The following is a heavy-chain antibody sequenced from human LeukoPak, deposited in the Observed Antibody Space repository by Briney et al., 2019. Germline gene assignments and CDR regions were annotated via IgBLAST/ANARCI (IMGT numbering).Heavy chain of an antibody. D-gene: IGHD2-21*01. V-gene: IGHV3-23*01. CDR3: AKNVVFTRYFDS. CDR2: ISGGGRTT. J-gene: IGHJ4*02. CDR1: GFTFSNHA. Sequence: GGPLRLSCAASGFTFSNHAMSRVRQAPGKGLQWVSVISGGGRTTEYADSVKGRFTVSRDNSVNTLSLHMDSLRVEDTAIYYCAKNVVFTRYFDSWGQGTLVTVSS.